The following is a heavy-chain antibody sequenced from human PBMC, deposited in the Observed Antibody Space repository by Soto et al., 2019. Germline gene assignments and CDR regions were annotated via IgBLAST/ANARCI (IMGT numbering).Heavy chain of an antibody. Sequence: VQHVQSGAEETRPGASVKISCKASEYTFTHYPIHWVRQAPGQRLEWMGWINAGDDKAKYSQSFQGTVSLTRDTSTSTVYTELSSLPPGDTPVYYWGRWADYRSDWTRPYDYWGQGTRVTFPS. CDR2: INAGDDKA. D-gene: IGHD6-19*01. CDR1: EYTFTHYP. J-gene: IGHJ4*02. CDR3: GRWADYRSDWTRPYDY. V-gene: IGHV1-3*05.